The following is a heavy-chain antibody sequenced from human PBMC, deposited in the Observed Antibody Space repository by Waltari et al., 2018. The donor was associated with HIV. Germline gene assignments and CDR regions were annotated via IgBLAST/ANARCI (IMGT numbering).Heavy chain of an antibody. CDR3: AKGGRAVAGNWFDP. J-gene: IGHJ5*02. V-gene: IGHV3-23*01. CDR1: GFTFSNYA. CDR2: ISGRGGST. D-gene: IGHD6-19*01. Sequence: EVQLLESGGGLVQPGGSLRLSCAASGFTFSNYAINWVRQAPGKGRGWVSAISGRGGSTHYADSVKGRFSISRDNSKNTLYLQMNSLRPEDTAIYYCAKGGRAVAGNWFDPWGQGTLVTVSS.